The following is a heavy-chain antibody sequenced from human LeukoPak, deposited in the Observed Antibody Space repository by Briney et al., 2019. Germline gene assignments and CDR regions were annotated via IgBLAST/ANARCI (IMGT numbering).Heavy chain of an antibody. CDR3: ASSEYSYGYDTHWFDP. V-gene: IGHV4-59*01. Sequence: SETLSLTCSVSGDSISYYYWNWIRQPPGKGLEWIGYIYYSGGTNYNPSLKSRVTISVDTSKNQFSLKLSSVTAADTAVYYCASSEYSYGYDTHWFDPWGQGTLVTVSS. J-gene: IGHJ5*02. CDR2: IYYSGGT. D-gene: IGHD5-18*01. CDR1: GDSISYYY.